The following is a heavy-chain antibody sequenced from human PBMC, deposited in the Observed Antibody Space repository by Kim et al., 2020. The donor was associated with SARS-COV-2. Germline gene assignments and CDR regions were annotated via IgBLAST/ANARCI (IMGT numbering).Heavy chain of an antibody. CDR3: ARESSSLVNY. V-gene: IGHV1-2*02. Sequence: GTNYAQKFQDRVTMTRDTSISTAYMELSRLRSDDTAVYYCARESSSLVNYWGQGTLVTVSS. J-gene: IGHJ4*02. D-gene: IGHD6-13*01. CDR2: GT.